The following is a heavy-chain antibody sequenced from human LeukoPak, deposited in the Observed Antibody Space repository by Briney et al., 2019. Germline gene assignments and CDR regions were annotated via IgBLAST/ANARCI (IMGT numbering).Heavy chain of an antibody. V-gene: IGHV3-30-3*01. Sequence: GGSLRLSCAASGFTLSSYAMHWVRQAPGKGLEWVAVISYDGSNKYYADSVKGRFTISRDNSKNTLYLQMNSLRAEDTAVCYCARVGYSSGWYEYWGQGTLVTVSS. J-gene: IGHJ4*02. CDR3: ARVGYSSGWYEY. D-gene: IGHD6-19*01. CDR2: ISYDGSNK. CDR1: GFTLSSYA.